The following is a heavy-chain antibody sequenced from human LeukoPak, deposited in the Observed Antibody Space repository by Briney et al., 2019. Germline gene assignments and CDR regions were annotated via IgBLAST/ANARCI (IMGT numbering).Heavy chain of an antibody. J-gene: IGHJ4*02. D-gene: IGHD3-22*01. CDR3: ARNPFYDSSGYHDY. CDR2: ISSSSSMK. CDR1: GFTFSRCS. Sequence: PGGSLRLSCAASGFTFSRCSMNWIRQAPGKGLEWVSYISSSSSMKYYADSVKGRFTISRDNAKNSLYLQMNSLRAEDTAVYYCARNPFYDSSGYHDYWGQGTLVTVSS. V-gene: IGHV3-48*01.